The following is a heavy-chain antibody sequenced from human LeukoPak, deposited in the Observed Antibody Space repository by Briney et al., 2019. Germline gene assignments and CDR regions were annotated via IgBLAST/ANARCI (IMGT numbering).Heavy chain of an antibody. D-gene: IGHD6-6*01. CDR2: ISGNGGNT. V-gene: IGHV3-64D*09. CDR3: VITSATGPLDY. CDR1: GFTFSSYA. J-gene: IGHJ4*02. Sequence: GGSLRLSCSASGFTFSSYAMHWVRQAPGKGLEYVSAISGNGGNTYYADSLKGRFTISRDNSKNTLYLQMSSLRVEDTVVYYCVITSATGPLDYWGQGTLVTVSS.